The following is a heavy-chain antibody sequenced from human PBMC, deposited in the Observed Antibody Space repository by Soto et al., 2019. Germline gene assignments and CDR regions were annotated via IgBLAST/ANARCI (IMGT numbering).Heavy chain of an antibody. CDR2: INPNSGGT. CDR3: ARDRSGWYVGEFDY. CDR1: GYTFTGYY. V-gene: IGHV1-2*04. D-gene: IGHD6-19*01. Sequence: QVQLVQSGAEVKKPGASVKVSCKASGYTFTGYYMHWVRQAPGQGLEWMGWINPNSGGTNYAQKVQGWVTRTRDTSISTAYMELSRLRSDDTAVYYCARDRSGWYVGEFDYWGQGTLVTVSS. J-gene: IGHJ4*02.